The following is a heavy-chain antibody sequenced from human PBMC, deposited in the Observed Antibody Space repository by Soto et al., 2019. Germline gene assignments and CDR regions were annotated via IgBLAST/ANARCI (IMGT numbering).Heavy chain of an antibody. Sequence: QVQLVESGGGVVQPGRSLRLSCAASGFTFSGFGMHWVRQAPGEGLEWVAVISNDEATQYYADSVEGRFTISRDNSEHTLYWQMDSLRPEDTAVYYCATALRGSRSSGTDYWGQGSLVIVSS. CDR3: ATALRGSRSSGTDY. CDR2: ISNDEATQ. J-gene: IGHJ4*02. D-gene: IGHD6-13*01. V-gene: IGHV3-30*03. CDR1: GFTFSGFG.